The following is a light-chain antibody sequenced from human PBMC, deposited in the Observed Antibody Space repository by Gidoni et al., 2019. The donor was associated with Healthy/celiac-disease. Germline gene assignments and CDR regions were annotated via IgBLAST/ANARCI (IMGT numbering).Light chain of an antibody. V-gene: IGKV1-8*01. CDR3: QQYYSYPST. CDR1: QGISSY. CDR2: AAS. Sequence: IRVTQSPSSFSASTGDKVTITCRASQGISSYLAWYQQTPGKAPKLLIYAASTLQSGVPSRFSGSGSGTDFTLTISCLQSADFATYYCQQYYSYPSTFGQGTKLEIK. J-gene: IGKJ2*01.